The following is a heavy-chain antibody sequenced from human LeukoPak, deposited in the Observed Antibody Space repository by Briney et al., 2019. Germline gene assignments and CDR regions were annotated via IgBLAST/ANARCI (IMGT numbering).Heavy chain of an antibody. D-gene: IGHD3-22*01. CDR3: ASLKNYYDSSGYLVTDAFDI. Sequence: GASVKVSCKASGYTFTSYAMHWVRQAPGQGLEWMGWISGYNGNTNYAQKLQGRVTMTTDTSTSTAYMELRSLKSDDTAVYYCASLKNYYDSSGYLVTDAFDIWGQGTMVTVSS. J-gene: IGHJ3*02. CDR2: ISGYNGNT. V-gene: IGHV1-18*01. CDR1: GYTFTSYA.